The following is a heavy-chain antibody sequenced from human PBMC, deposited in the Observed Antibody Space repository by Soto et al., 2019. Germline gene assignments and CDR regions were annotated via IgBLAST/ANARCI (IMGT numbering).Heavy chain of an antibody. CDR3: ARGPITIFGVVPYYYYYMDV. D-gene: IGHD3-3*01. J-gene: IGHJ6*03. CDR2: MNPNSGNT. Sequence: ASVKVSCKASGYTFTSYDINWVRQATGQGLEWVGWMNPNSGNTGYAQKFQGRVTMTRNTSISTAYMELSSLRSEDTAVYYCARGPITIFGVVPYYYYYMDVWGKGTTVTVSS. V-gene: IGHV1-8*01. CDR1: GYTFTSYD.